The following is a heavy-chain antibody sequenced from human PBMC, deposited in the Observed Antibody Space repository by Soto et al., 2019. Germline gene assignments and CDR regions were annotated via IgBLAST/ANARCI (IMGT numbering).Heavy chain of an antibody. V-gene: IGHV2-5*02. CDR1: GFSLPTDGVG. Sequence: QITLKESGPALLKPGQTLKLTCTFSGFSLPTDGVGVGWIRQYPGKAVAWLARTDGDGDKRYTPPLKSILSITTDNSKAQVVLMMSNMDSVDTSTYLCVRSPRGQGRSDGSCYDTDVWGKGSTVTVSS. J-gene: IGHJ6*04. CDR2: TDGDGDK. CDR3: VRSPRGQGRSDGSCYDTDV. D-gene: IGHD6-13*01.